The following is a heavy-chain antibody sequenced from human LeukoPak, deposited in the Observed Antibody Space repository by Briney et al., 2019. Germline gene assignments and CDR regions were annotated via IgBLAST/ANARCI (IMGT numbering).Heavy chain of an antibody. Sequence: SQTLSLTCTVSGGSISSGDYYWSWIRQPPGKGLEWIGYIYYSGSTYYNPSLKSRVTISVDTSKNQFSLKLSSVTAADTAVYYCARGIAAAVHLDYWGQGTLVTVSS. J-gene: IGHJ4*02. CDR2: IYYSGST. CDR3: ARGIAAAVHLDY. CDR1: GGSISSGDYY. V-gene: IGHV4-30-4*01. D-gene: IGHD6-13*01.